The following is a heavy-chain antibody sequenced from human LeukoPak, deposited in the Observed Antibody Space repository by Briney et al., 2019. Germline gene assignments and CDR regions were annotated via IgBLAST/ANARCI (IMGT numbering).Heavy chain of an antibody. J-gene: IGHJ6*03. CDR3: AMIDFWSGYYYYYYMDV. CDR2: IIPIFGTA. Sequence: SVKVSCKASGGTFSSYAISWVRQAPGQGLEWMGGIIPIFGTANYTQKFQGRVTITADESTSTAYMELSSLRSEDTAVYYCAMIDFWSGYYYYYYMDVWGKGTTVTVSS. V-gene: IGHV1-69*13. CDR1: GGTFSSYA. D-gene: IGHD3-3*01.